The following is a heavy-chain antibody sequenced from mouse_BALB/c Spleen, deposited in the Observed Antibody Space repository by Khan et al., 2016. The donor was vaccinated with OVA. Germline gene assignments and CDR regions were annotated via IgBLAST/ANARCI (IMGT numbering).Heavy chain of an antibody. CDR3: ASELKYGNFDY. Sequence: QIQLVQSGPELKKPGETVKISCKASGYTFTDYSMHWVKQAPGKGLKWMGWINTETGEPTYADDFKGRFAFSLETSASTAYLQINNLKNEDTATYFCASELKYGNFDYWGQGTTLTVSS. J-gene: IGHJ2*01. CDR2: INTETGEP. D-gene: IGHD1-3*01. V-gene: IGHV9-2-1*01. CDR1: GYTFTDYS.